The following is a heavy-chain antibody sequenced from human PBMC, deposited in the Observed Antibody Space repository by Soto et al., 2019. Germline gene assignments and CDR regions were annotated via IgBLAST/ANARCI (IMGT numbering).Heavy chain of an antibody. D-gene: IGHD3-16*01. CDR3: ARGAWSNDY. CDR2: IHSSGKT. J-gene: IGHJ4*02. CDR1: DGSISGFD. V-gene: IGHV4-59*07. Sequence: PSDAQSRTYIPSDGSISGFDWSWTRQPPGRGLERIGDIHSSGKTNYNPSLWSRVTISVDTSKNQFSLKLRSVTAADTAVYYCARGAWSNDYWGQG.